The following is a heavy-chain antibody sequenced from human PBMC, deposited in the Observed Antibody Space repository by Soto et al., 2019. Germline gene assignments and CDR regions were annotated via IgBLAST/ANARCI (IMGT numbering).Heavy chain of an antibody. Sequence: SETLSLTCTVSGGSISSYYWSWIRQPPGKGLEWIGYIYYSGRANYNPSLKTRVTLSVDTSKNQFSLKLNSVTAADTAVYYCARPAAVVAADAFDIWGQGTMVTVSS. CDR3: ARPAAVVAADAFDI. V-gene: IGHV4-59*08. CDR1: GGSISSYY. D-gene: IGHD2-15*01. CDR2: IYYSGRA. J-gene: IGHJ3*02.